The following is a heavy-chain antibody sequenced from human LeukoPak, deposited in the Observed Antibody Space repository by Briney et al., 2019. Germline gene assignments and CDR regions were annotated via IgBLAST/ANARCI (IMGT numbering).Heavy chain of an antibody. J-gene: IGHJ3*02. CDR3: ARPRATIVVDDGYDI. CDR1: GYTFTGYY. D-gene: IGHD3-22*01. V-gene: IGHV1-2*06. Sequence: GASVKVSCKASGYTFTGYYMHWVRQAPGHGLEWMGRINPNSGGTTYAQDFQGRVTMTRDTSISTAYMELSGLTSYDTAVYYCARPRATIVVDDGYDIWGQGAMVTVSS. CDR2: INPNSGGT.